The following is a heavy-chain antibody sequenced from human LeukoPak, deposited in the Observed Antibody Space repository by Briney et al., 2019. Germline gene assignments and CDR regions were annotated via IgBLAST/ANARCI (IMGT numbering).Heavy chain of an antibody. CDR3: ARVVGATPAFDI. V-gene: IGHV1-8*03. J-gene: IGHJ3*02. CDR1: GYTFTGYY. D-gene: IGHD1-26*01. CDR2: INPNSGNT. Sequence: ASVKVSCKASGYTFTGYYIHWVRQAPGQGLEWMGWINPNSGNTGYAQKFQGRVTITRNTSISTAYMELSSLRSEDTAVYYCARVVGATPAFDIWGQGTMVTVSS.